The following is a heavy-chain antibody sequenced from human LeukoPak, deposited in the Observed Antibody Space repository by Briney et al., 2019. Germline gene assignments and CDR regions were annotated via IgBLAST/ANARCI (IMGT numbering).Heavy chain of an antibody. Sequence: GGSLRLSCAASGFTVSSNYMGWVRQAPGKGLEWVSVIYSGGSTYYADSVKGRFTISRDNSKNTLYLQMNSLRAEDTAVYYCARARSGWYFDYWGQGTLVTVSS. CDR2: IYSGGST. J-gene: IGHJ4*02. CDR3: ARARSGWYFDY. CDR1: GFTVSSNY. V-gene: IGHV3-53*01. D-gene: IGHD6-19*01.